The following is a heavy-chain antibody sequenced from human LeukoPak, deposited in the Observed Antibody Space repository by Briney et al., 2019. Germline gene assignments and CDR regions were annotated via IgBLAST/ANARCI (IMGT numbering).Heavy chain of an antibody. Sequence: PSQTLSLPCAVSGASITSGGYAWNWIRQPPGKGLEWIGFIYHSGTTHYNPSLESRVTISLDTSKNKFSLNLTSVNVADTAVYYCARAGGYSGYASNWGQGTLVTVSS. V-gene: IGHV4-30-2*01. CDR1: GASITSGGYA. CDR3: ARAGGYSGYASN. D-gene: IGHD5-12*01. J-gene: IGHJ4*02. CDR2: IYHSGTT.